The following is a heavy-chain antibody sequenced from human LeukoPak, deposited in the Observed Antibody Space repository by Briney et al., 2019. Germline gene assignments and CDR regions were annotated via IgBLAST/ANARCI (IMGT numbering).Heavy chain of an antibody. CDR1: GGSISSSSYY. D-gene: IGHD6-13*01. CDR2: IYYSGST. CDR3: ARHGEDSSSWYPLGGFDP. V-gene: IGHV4-39*01. J-gene: IGHJ5*02. Sequence: PSETLSLTCTVSGGSISSSSYYWGWIRQPPGKGLEWIGSIYYSGSTYYNPSLKSRVTISVDTSKNQFSLKLSSVTAADTAVYYCARHGEDSSSWYPLGGFDPWGQGTLVTVSS.